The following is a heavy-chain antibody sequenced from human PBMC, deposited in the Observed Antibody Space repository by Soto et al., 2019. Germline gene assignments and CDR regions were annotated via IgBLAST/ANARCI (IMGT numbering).Heavy chain of an antibody. CDR2: IRPDNGNT. V-gene: IGHV1-18*01. D-gene: IGHD1-20*01. CDR3: ARDTESNRYND. Sequence: ASVKVSWKASGYTFSTSGISWVRQAPGQGLEWVGWIRPDNGNTKSAQRLQGRVTLTTDTSASTAYMELRSLTSDDTAMYYCARDTESNRYNDWGQGTLVTVSS. CDR1: GYTFSTSG. J-gene: IGHJ1*01.